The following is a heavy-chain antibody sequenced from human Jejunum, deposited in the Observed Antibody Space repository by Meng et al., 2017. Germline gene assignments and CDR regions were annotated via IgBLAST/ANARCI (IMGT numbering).Heavy chain of an antibody. V-gene: IGHV3-23*01. CDR1: GFTFSSYA. D-gene: IGHD3-22*01. J-gene: IGHJ3*02. CDR3: AKVLLPTMIVVVNAFDI. Sequence: GESLKISCAASGFTFSSYAMNWVRQAPGKGLEWVSVISGSGGTTYSADSVKGRFTISRDNSKNTLYLQMNSLRVEDTAVYYCAKVLLPTMIVVVNAFDIWGQGKRVTVAS. CDR2: ISGSGGTT.